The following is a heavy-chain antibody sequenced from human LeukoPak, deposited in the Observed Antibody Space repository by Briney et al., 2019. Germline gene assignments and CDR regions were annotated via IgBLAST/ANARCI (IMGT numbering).Heavy chain of an antibody. CDR1: GFTFSSYA. J-gene: IGHJ4*02. CDR3: ARGSGTVTTV. Sequence: GGSLRLSCSASGFTFSSYAMHWVRQAPGKGLEYVSAISSNGGSTYYADSVKGRFTISRDNSKNTLYLQMSSLRAEDTAVYYCARGSGTVTTVWGQGTLVTVSS. CDR2: ISSNGGST. D-gene: IGHD4-17*01. V-gene: IGHV3-64D*06.